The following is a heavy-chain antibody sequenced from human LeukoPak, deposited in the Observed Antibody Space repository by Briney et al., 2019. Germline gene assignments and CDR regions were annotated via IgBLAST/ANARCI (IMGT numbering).Heavy chain of an antibody. CDR3: AVDGY. CDR2: ISSSGSTK. CDR1: GFTFSRSS. V-gene: IGHV3-48*01. Sequence: GRSLRLSCAVSGFTFSRSSLNWVRQAPGKGLEWVSYISSSGSTKHYADSVKGRFTISRDNAKNSLFLQMNSLRVEDTAVYYCAVDGYWGQGTLVTVSS. J-gene: IGHJ4*02.